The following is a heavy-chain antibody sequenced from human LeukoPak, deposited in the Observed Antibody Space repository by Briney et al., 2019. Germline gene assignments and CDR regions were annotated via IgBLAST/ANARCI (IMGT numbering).Heavy chain of an antibody. V-gene: IGHV3-21*01. J-gene: IGHJ6*03. D-gene: IGHD5-12*01. CDR3: ARDSGGSGVGIVATIWIKYHYYYMDV. CDR2: ISSSSSSYI. CDR1: GFTFSSYS. Sequence: GGSLRLSCAASGFTFSSYSMNWVRQAPGKGLEWVSSISSSSSSYIYYADSVKGRFTISRDNAKNSLYLQMNSLRAEDTAVYYCARDSGGSGVGIVATIWIKYHYYYMDVWGKGTTVTVSS.